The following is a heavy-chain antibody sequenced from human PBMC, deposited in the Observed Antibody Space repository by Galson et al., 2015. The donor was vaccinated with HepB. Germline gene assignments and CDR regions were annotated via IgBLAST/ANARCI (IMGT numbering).Heavy chain of an antibody. CDR2: IKSDGSIT. J-gene: IGHJ4*02. V-gene: IGHV3-74*01. CDR1: GFTFSSYW. Sequence: SLRLSCAASGFTFSSYWMHWVRQAPGKGLVWVSRIKSDGSITTYADSVKGRFTVSRDNAKSTLYLQMNSLRVEDSAVYYCASRSGNSWGFDYWGQGTLVTVSS. CDR3: ASRSGNSWGFDY. D-gene: IGHD6-13*01.